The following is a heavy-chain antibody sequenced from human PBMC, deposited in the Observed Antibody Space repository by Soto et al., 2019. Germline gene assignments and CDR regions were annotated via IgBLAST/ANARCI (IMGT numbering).Heavy chain of an antibody. CDR2: INPNSGGT. D-gene: IGHD3-3*01. CDR1: GYTFTGYY. CDR3: ARGNPIYDFWSGYFAYCYYGMDV. Sequence: ASVKVSCKASGYTFTGYYMHWVRQAPGQGLEWMGWINPNSGGTNYAQKLQGWVTMTRDTSISTAYMELSRLRSDDTAVYYCARGNPIYDFWSGYFAYCYYGMDVWGQGTTVTVSS. J-gene: IGHJ6*02. V-gene: IGHV1-2*04.